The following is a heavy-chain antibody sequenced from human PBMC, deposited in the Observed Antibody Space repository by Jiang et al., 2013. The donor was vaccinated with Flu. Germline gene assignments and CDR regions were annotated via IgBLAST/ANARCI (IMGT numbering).Heavy chain of an antibody. Sequence: DYAMHWVRQAPGKGLEWVSGISWNSGSIGYADSVKGRFTISRDNAKNSLYLQMNSLRAEDTALYYCAKDIGYDILTGYYPNWGQGTLVTVSS. CDR2: ISWNSGSI. CDR3: AKDIGYDILTGYYPN. V-gene: IGHV3-9*01. CDR1: DYA. J-gene: IGHJ4*02. D-gene: IGHD3-9*01.